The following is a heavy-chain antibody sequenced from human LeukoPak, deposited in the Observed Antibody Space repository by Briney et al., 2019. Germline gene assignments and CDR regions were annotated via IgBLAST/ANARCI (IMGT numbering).Heavy chain of an antibody. CDR1: GFTFSSYW. CDR3: ARDHSSGSYGWVY. CDR2: IKQDGSEK. D-gene: IGHD1-26*01. Sequence: PGGTLRLSCAASGFTFSSYWMSWVRQAPGNGLKWVANIKQDGSEKYYVDSVKGRFTISRDNAKNSLYLLMNSLRAEDTAVYYCARDHSSGSYGWVYWGQGTLVTVSS. V-gene: IGHV3-7*01. J-gene: IGHJ4*02.